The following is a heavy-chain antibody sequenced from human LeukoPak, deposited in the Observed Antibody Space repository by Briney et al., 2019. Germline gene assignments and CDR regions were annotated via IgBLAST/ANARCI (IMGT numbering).Heavy chain of an antibody. J-gene: IGHJ4*02. CDR1: GFTFSSYA. CDR2: ISGSGGST. D-gene: IGHD6-19*01. CDR3: AKNIAVAGTNFDY. Sequence: GGSLRLSCAASGFTFSSYAMSWVRQAPGKGPEWVSAISGSGGSTYYADSVKGRFTISRDNSKNTLYLQMNSLRAEDTAVYYCAKNIAVAGTNFDYWGQGTLVTVSS. V-gene: IGHV3-23*01.